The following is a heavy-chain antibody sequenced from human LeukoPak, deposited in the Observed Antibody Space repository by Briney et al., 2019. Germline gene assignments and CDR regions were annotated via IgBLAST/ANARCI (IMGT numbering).Heavy chain of an antibody. V-gene: IGHV4-34*01. CDR3: ARGLTPRSGSFDY. J-gene: IGHJ4*02. D-gene: IGHD3-3*01. CDR1: GGSFSGYY. CDR2: INHRGST. Sequence: SETLSLTCAVYGGSFSGYYWSWIRQPPGKGLEWIGEINHRGSTNYSPSLKSRVTISVDTFKNQFSLKLSSVTAADTAVYYCARGLTPRSGSFDYWGQGTLVTVSS.